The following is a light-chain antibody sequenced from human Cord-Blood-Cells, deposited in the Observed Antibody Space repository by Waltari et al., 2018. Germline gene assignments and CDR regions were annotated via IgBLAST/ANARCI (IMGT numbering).Light chain of an antibody. Sequence: EIVLTQSPGTLSLSSGERATLSCRASQSVSSSYLAWYQQKPGQAPRLLIYGASSSATGIQDRFSGSGSGTDFTLTISRLEPEDFAVYYCQQYGSSPLTFGGGTKVEIK. CDR1: QSVSSSY. V-gene: IGKV3-20*01. CDR3: QQYGSSPLT. J-gene: IGKJ4*01. CDR2: GAS.